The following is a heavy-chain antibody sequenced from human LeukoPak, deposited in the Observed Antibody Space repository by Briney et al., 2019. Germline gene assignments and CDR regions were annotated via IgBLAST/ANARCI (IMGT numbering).Heavy chain of an antibody. CDR1: GGTFSSYA. J-gene: IGHJ5*02. Sequence: GSSVKVSCKASGGTFSSYAISWVRQAPGQGLEWMGRIIPILGIANYAQKFQGRVTITADKSTSTAYMELSSLRSEDTAVYYCARDLDDSSGSYSPNWFDPWGQGTLVTVSS. V-gene: IGHV1-69*04. CDR2: IIPILGIA. D-gene: IGHD3-22*01. CDR3: ARDLDDSSGSYSPNWFDP.